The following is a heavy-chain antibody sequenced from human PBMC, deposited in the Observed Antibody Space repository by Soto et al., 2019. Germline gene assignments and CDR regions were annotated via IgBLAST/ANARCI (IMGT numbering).Heavy chain of an antibody. D-gene: IGHD6-19*01. J-gene: IGHJ4*02. Sequence: PGGSLRLSCAASGFTFSSYAMRWVRQAPGKGLEWVSAISGSGGSTYYADSVKGRFTISRDNSKNTLYLQLNSLRAEDTAVYYCATDPIGEWLRSPIAGAGSGYWGRRSL. CDR2: ISGSGGST. CDR3: ATDPIGEWLRSPIAGAGSGY. CDR1: GFTFSSYA. V-gene: IGHV3-23*01.